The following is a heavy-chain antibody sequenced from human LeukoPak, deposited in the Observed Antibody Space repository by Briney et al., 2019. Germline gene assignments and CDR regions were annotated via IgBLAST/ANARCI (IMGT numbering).Heavy chain of an antibody. D-gene: IGHD3-3*01. CDR2: IHPSGST. CDR1: GGSFSGYY. Sequence: SETLSLTCAVYGGSFSGYYCNWIRQTPGKGLEWIGEIHPSGSTTYNPSLQSRVSISVDTSKNQFSLQLSSVTAADTAMYYCASGVDSAKVGYWGQGTLVTASS. J-gene: IGHJ4*02. V-gene: IGHV4-34*01. CDR3: ASGVDSAKVGY.